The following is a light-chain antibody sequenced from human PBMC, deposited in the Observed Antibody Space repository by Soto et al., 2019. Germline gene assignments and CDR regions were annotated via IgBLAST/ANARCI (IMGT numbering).Light chain of an antibody. CDR3: QRYDSLRT. Sequence: EIFFTHSPGTLSFSPGEIATLSCRASQSVRSNFLAWYQQKPGQAPRLLIYGASNRATGIPDRFSGSGSGTDFTLTITRLEPEDFAMYYCQRYDSLRTFGQGTKVDIK. CDR1: QSVRSNF. CDR2: GAS. V-gene: IGKV3-20*01. J-gene: IGKJ1*01.